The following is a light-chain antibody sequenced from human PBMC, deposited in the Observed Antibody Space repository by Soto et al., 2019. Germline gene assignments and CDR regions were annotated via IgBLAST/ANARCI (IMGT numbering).Light chain of an antibody. V-gene: IGKV3-20*01. J-gene: IGKJ4*01. CDR1: DSVSISY. CDR3: QQWGNSPRVT. CDR2: GAS. Sequence: IVLTQSPGTLSLSPGERATLSCRASDSVSISYLAWYQQRSGQAPRLLIYGASTRATGIADRFSGSGSGTDFTLPVSSLESEDSAVYFCQQWGNSPRVTFGGGTKVEIK.